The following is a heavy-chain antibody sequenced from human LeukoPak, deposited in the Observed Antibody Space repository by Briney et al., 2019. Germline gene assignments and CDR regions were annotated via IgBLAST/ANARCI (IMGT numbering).Heavy chain of an antibody. CDR3: ARGQRGGLSGSLGVLFASYYTYYYMDV. V-gene: IGHV1-46*01. Sequence: ASVKVSCKASGYTFTMYYIHWVRQAPGQGLEWMGMINPSDGATTYAQRFQGRVTMTRDMSTTTVYMDLRSLRSEDTAVDFCARGQRGGLSGSLGVLFASYYTYYYMDVWGRGTTVTVSS. J-gene: IGHJ6*03. CDR1: GYTFTMYY. D-gene: IGHD3-16*01. CDR2: INPSDGAT.